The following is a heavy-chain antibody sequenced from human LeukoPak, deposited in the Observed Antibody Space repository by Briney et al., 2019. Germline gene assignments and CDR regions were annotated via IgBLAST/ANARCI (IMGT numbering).Heavy chain of an antibody. CDR2: IRSKAYGGTT. CDR3: TRAGSGLYCSGGSCYSEH. D-gene: IGHD2-15*01. J-gene: IGHJ1*01. Sequence: GGSLRLSCTASGFTFGDYAMSWFRPAPGEGLEGVGFIRSKAYGGTTEYAASVKGRFTISRDDSKSIAYLQMNSLKTEDTAVYYCTRAGSGLYCSGGSCYSEHWGQGTLVTVSS. V-gene: IGHV3-49*03. CDR1: GFTFGDYA.